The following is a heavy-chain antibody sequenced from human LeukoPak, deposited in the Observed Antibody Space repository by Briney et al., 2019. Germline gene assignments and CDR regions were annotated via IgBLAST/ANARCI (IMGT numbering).Heavy chain of an antibody. CDR2: IYHSGST. V-gene: IGHV4-38-2*02. J-gene: IGHJ5*02. CDR3: VRGLGGAPTTVLS. Sequence: SETLSLTCTVSGYSISSGYYWGWIRQPPGKGLEWIGSIYHSGSTYYNPSLKSRVTISVDTSKNQFSLKLSSVTAADTAVYYCVRGLGGAPTTVLSWGQGTLVTVSS. CDR1: GYSISSGYY. D-gene: IGHD4-17*01.